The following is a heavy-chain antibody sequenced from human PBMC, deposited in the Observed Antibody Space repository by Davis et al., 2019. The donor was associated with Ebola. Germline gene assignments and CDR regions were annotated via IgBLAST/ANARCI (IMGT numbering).Heavy chain of an antibody. D-gene: IGHD2-15*01. Sequence: SVKVSCKAVGGTLTSYAMTWVRQAPGQGLEWMGGIIPVFRTANYAQKFQGRVTITADESTRTAYMELSGLTSGDTAVYYCAHLGPQRYCSGGGCHGYLDYWGQGTLVIVSS. CDR3: AHLGPQRYCSGGGCHGYLDY. CDR2: IIPVFRTA. V-gene: IGHV1-69*13. CDR1: GGTLTSYA. J-gene: IGHJ4*02.